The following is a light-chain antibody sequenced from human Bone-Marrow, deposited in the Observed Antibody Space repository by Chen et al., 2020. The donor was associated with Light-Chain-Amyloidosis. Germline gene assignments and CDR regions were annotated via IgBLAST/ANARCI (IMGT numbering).Light chain of an antibody. V-gene: IGLV2-14*01. CDR1: CSDVGGDNH. CDR2: EVT. Sequence: QPALTQPASVSGSPGQSTTSSSTGTCSDVGGDNHVSWYQQHPDKAPKLMIYEVTNRPSWVPDRFSGSKSDNAASLTISGLQTEDEADYFCSSYTITNTLVFGSGTRVTVL. CDR3: SSYTITNTLV. J-gene: IGLJ1*01.